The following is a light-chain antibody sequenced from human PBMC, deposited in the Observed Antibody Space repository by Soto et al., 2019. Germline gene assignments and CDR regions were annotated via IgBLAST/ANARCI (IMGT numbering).Light chain of an antibody. CDR3: QQYGSSPLT. V-gene: IGKV3-20*01. J-gene: IGKJ4*02. CDR1: QSVGSRY. CDR2: AAS. Sequence: EMVLAQSPGSLAGSPGERGTLSCRASQSVGSRYLAWYQQKPGQAPRLLIYAASTRATGIPDRFSGSGSGTDFTLTISRLEPEDFAVYYCQQYGSSPLTFGGGTKVDIK.